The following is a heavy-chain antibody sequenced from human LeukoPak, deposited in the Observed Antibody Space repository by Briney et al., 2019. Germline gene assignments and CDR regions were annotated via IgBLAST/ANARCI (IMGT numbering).Heavy chain of an antibody. CDR2: IYYSGST. CDR3: ARVSYNNYGRPNWFDP. J-gene: IGHJ5*02. V-gene: IGHV4-59*01. CDR1: GGSLSSYY. Sequence: PSETLSLTCTVSGGSLSSYYRSWIRQPPGKGLEWMGYIYYSGSTNYNPSLKSRVTISVDTSKNQFSLKLSSVTAADTAIYYCARVSYNNYGRPNWFDPWGQGTLVTVSS. D-gene: IGHD4-11*01.